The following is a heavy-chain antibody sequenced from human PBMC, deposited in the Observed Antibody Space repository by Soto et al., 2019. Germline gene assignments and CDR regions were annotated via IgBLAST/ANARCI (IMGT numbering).Heavy chain of an antibody. CDR3: AREGRSSGWSDFDY. D-gene: IGHD6-19*01. J-gene: IGHJ4*02. V-gene: IGHV3-48*02. CDR2: ISSSSSTI. Sequence: VQLVESGGGLVQPGGSLRLSCAASGFTFSSYSMNWVRQAPGKGLEWVSYISSSSSTIYYADSVKGRFTISRDNAKNSLYLQMNSLRDEDTAVYYCAREGRSSGWSDFDYWGQGTLVTVSS. CDR1: GFTFSSYS.